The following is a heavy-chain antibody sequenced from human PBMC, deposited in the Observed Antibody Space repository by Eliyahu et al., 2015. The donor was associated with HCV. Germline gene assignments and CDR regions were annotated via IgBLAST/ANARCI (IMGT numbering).Heavy chain of an antibody. CDR2: IRFDGTKM. D-gene: IGHD5-24*01. CDR1: GFXFWNFG. V-gene: IGHV3-30*02. Sequence: QVQLVESGGGVVQPGXSLRXXCAASGFXFWNFGIHWVRQAPGKGLEWVAFIRFDGTKMHYADSVKGRFTISRDNSKKTVSLQMNSLRPEDTAVYYCAKGQGRYGHVAMDSWGQGTLVNVSS. J-gene: IGHJ4*02. CDR3: AKGQGRYGHVAMDS.